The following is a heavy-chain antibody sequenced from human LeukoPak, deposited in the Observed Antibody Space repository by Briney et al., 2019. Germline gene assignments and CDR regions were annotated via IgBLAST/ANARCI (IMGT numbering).Heavy chain of an antibody. J-gene: IGHJ4*02. V-gene: IGHV4-34*01. CDR1: SGSFGGQY. Sequence: PSETLSLTCAVYSGSFGGQYWSWIRQPPGKGLEWLGEIYPSGGPNYNPSLKSRVTISLDTSKDQFSLRLSSVTAADTAVYYCAIVRIDSGSYYFDYWGQGTLVTVSS. CDR2: IYPSGGP. D-gene: IGHD1-26*01. CDR3: AIVRIDSGSYYFDY.